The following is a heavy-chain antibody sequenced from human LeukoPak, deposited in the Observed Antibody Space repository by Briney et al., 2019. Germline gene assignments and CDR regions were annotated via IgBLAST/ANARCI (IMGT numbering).Heavy chain of an antibody. V-gene: IGHV3-30*03. D-gene: IGHD3-3*01. CDR1: GFTFSRHG. CDR2: ISDDGSRK. J-gene: IGHJ4*02. Sequence: GGSLRLSCAPSGFTFSRHGMHWVRQVPGKGLEWVAIISDDGSRKYYAHSVEGRFTISRDNSKNTLYLQMDSLRAEDTAVYYCARDRAWNYFDYWGQGTLVTVSS. CDR3: ARDRAWNYFDY.